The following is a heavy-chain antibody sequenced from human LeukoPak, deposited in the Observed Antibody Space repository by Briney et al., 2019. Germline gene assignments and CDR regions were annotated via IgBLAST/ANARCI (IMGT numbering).Heavy chain of an antibody. D-gene: IGHD4-17*01. CDR3: ARTMTTVPSREDY. J-gene: IGHJ4*02. Sequence: GGSLRLSCAASGFTFSSYGMHWVRQSPGKGLEWVAVIWYDGSNKYYADSVKGRFTISRDNSKNTLYLQMNSLRAEDTAVYYCARTMTTVPSREDYWGQGTLVTVSS. CDR1: GFTFSSYG. CDR2: IWYDGSNK. V-gene: IGHV3-33*08.